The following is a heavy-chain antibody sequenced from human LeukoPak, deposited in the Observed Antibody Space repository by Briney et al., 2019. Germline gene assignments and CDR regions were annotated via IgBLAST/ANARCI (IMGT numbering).Heavy chain of an antibody. CDR3: ARWIVEEYYYYYGMDV. CDR2: INHSGST. V-gene: IGHV4-34*01. D-gene: IGHD2-15*01. CDR1: GGSFSGYY. J-gene: IGHJ6*02. Sequence: SETLSLTCAVYGGSFSGYYWSWVRQPPGKGLEWIGEINHSGSTTYNPSLKSRVTISVDTSKNQLSLKLSCVPAADTAVYYCARWIVEEYYYYYGMDVWGQGTTVTVSS.